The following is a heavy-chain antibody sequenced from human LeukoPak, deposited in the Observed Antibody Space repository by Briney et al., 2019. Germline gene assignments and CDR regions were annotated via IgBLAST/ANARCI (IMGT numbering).Heavy chain of an antibody. Sequence: GASVKVSCKASGYTFTSYDINWVRQATGQGLEWMGWMNPNSGNTGYAQKFQGRVTMPRNTSISTAYMELSSLRSEDTAVYYCARTIRGYSYDSYFDYWGQGTLVTVSS. J-gene: IGHJ4*02. CDR2: MNPNSGNT. D-gene: IGHD5-18*01. CDR1: GYTFTSYD. CDR3: ARTIRGYSYDSYFDY. V-gene: IGHV1-8*01.